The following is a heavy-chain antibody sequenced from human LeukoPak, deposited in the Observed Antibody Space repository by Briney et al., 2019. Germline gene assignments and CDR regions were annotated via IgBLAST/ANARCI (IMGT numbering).Heavy chain of an antibody. V-gene: IGHV4-34*01. CDR1: GGSFSGYY. Sequence: TETLSLTCAVYGGSFSGYYWSWIRQPPGKGLEWIGEINHSGSTNYNPSLKSRVTISVDTSKNQFSLKLSSVTAADTAVYYCARLSLRLGELSFDAFDIWGQGTMVTVSS. CDR3: ARLSLRLGELSFDAFDI. D-gene: IGHD3-16*02. CDR2: INHSGST. J-gene: IGHJ3*02.